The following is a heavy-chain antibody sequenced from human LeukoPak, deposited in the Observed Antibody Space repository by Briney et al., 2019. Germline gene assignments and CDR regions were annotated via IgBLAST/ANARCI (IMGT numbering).Heavy chain of an antibody. V-gene: IGHV3-23*01. Sequence: QTGRSLRLSCAASGSTFDDYAMHWVRQAPGEGLEWISSISGSGDSSYYADSLKGRFTISRDNSKNTLYLQMNSLRADDTAVYYCAKADFWYGGGFDHWGQGTLVTVSS. J-gene: IGHJ4*02. D-gene: IGHD3-3*01. CDR2: ISGSGDSS. CDR3: AKADFWYGGGFDH. CDR1: GSTFDDYA.